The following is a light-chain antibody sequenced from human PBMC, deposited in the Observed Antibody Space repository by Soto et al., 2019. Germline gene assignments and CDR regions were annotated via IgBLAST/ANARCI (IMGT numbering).Light chain of an antibody. CDR2: EVS. CDR1: SSDVGSYNL. Sequence: QSALTQPASVSGSPGRSITISCTGTSSDVGSYNLVSWYQPHPGTAPKLMIYEVSKRPSGVSNRFSGSKSGNTASLTISGLQAEDEADYYCCSYAGSSSVVFGGGTKLTVL. CDR3: CSYAGSSSVV. J-gene: IGLJ2*01. V-gene: IGLV2-23*02.